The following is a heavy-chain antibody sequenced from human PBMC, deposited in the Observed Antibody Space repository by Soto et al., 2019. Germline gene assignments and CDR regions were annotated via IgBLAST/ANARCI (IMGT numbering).Heavy chain of an antibody. D-gene: IGHD1-26*01. J-gene: IGHJ6*02. Sequence: SETLSLTCTVSGGSISSSSYYWGWIRQPPGKGLEWIGSIYYSGSTYYNPSLKSRVTISVDTSKNQFSLKLSSVTAADTAVYYCARLGSGSYYGYYYGMDVWGQGTTVTVSS. V-gene: IGHV4-39*01. CDR2: IYYSGST. CDR3: ARLGSGSYYGYYYGMDV. CDR1: GGSISSSSYY.